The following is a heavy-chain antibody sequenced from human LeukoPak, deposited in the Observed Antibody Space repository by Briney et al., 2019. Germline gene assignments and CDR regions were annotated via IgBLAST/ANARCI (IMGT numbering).Heavy chain of an antibody. CDR2: IYYNGAT. D-gene: IGHD3-22*01. CDR3: ASTRGSGYSVYYFDN. J-gene: IGHJ4*02. CDR1: GGSISSGDYY. V-gene: IGHV4-30-4*01. Sequence: PSQTLSLTCTVSGGSISSGDYYRSWIRQPPGRGLEWIGYIYYNGATYYNPSLESRVTMSVDTSKNQFSLRLSSVTAADTAVYYCASTRGSGYSVYYFDNWGQGALVIVSS.